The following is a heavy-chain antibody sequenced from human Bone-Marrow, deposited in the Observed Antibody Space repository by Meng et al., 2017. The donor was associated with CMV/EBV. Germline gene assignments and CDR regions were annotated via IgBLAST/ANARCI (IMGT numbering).Heavy chain of an antibody. CDR2: ISYDGSNK. CDR1: GFTFGNYA. V-gene: IGHV3-30-3*01. J-gene: IGHJ6*02. D-gene: IGHD4-11*01. Sequence: GESLKISCAASGFTFGNYAMHWVRQAQGKGLESVAVISYDGSNKYYADSVKGRFTIPRDNSKNTLYLQMNSLRAEDTAVYYCAREEKDYLYYYYGMDVWGQGPTVTVSS. CDR3: AREEKDYLYYYYGMDV.